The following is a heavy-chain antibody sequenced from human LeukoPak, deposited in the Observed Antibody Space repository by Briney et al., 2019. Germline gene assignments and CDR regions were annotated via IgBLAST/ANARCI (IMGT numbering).Heavy chain of an antibody. V-gene: IGHV1-2*02. CDR3: ARKDPVTDSAVDY. D-gene: IGHD2-21*02. CDR1: GYTFTGYY. CDR2: INPNSGGT. J-gene: IGHJ4*02. Sequence: GGSVRVSCTASGYTFTGYYMHWVRQAPGQGLEWMGWINPNSGGTNYAQKFQGRVTMTRDTSISTAYMELSRLRSDDTAVYYCARKDPVTDSAVDYWGQGTLVTVSS.